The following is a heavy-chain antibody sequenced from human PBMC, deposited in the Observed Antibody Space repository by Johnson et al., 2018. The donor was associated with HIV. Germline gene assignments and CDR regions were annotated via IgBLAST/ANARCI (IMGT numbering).Heavy chain of an antibody. V-gene: IGHV3-20*04. CDR3: ARWIRYCGGDCYDGFDI. CDR1: GFTFDDCG. D-gene: IGHD2-21*02. CDR2: INWNGGST. J-gene: IGHJ3*02. Sequence: VQLVESGGGVVRPGGSLRLSCAASGFTFDDCGMSWVRQGPGKGLEWVSGINWNGGSTGYADSVKGRFTISRDNAKNSLYLQRNSLRAEDTALYYCARWIRYCGGDCYDGFDIWGQGTMVTVSS.